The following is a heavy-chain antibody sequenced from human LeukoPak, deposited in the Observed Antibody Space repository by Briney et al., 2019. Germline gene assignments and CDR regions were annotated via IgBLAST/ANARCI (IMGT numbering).Heavy chain of an antibody. D-gene: IGHD6-19*01. CDR1: GYTFTGYY. CDR2: INPNSGGT. CDR3: ARGRPIKQWPFRFDY. Sequence: ASVKVSCKASGYTFTGYYMHWVRQAPGQGLEWMGRINPNSGGTNYAQKFQGRVTMTRDTSISTAYMELSRLRSDDTAVYYCARGRPIKQWPFRFDYWGQGTLVTVSS. J-gene: IGHJ4*02. V-gene: IGHV1-2*06.